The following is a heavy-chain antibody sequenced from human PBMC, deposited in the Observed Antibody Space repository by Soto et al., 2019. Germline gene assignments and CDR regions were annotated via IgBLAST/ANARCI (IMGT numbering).Heavy chain of an antibody. CDR3: ARNCFSVAGMFHFDY. Sequence: PSETLSLTCTVSGGSINTYYWSWIRQPPGKGLEWIGYVDYSGNSDSSPSLKSRVTISIDTSKKQVSLKLNSVTAADTAVYYCARNCFSVAGMFHFDYWGQGIPVTVSS. J-gene: IGHJ4*02. V-gene: IGHV4-59*01. CDR2: VDYSGNS. CDR1: GGSINTYY. D-gene: IGHD6-19*01.